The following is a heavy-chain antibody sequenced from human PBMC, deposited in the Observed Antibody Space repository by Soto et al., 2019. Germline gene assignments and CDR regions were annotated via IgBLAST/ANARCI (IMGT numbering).Heavy chain of an antibody. CDR1: GYTFTSDD. J-gene: IGHJ4*02. CDR2: MNPNSGNT. V-gene: IGHV1-8*01. D-gene: IGHD6-13*01. CDR3: AREQQVRGFKA. Sequence: QVQLVQSGAEVKKPGASVKVSCKASGYTFTSDDINWVRQATGKGLEWMGWMNPNSGNTGYAQKFQGRVTMTKNTSIRTAYIELSSLRSEDTAVYYCAREQQVRGFKARGQGTLVTVYS.